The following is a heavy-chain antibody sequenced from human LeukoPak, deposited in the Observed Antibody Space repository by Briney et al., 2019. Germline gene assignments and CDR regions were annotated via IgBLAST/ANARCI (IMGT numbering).Heavy chain of an antibody. CDR2: ISYDGSNK. J-gene: IGHJ4*02. Sequence: GRSLRLSCAASGFTFSSYGMHWVRQAPGKGLEWVAVISYDGSNKYYADSVKGRFTISRDNSKNTLYLQMNSLRAEDTAVYYCAKVAISSGYIAYWGQGTLVTVSS. CDR1: GFTFSSYG. D-gene: IGHD3-22*01. CDR3: AKVAISSGYIAY. V-gene: IGHV3-30*18.